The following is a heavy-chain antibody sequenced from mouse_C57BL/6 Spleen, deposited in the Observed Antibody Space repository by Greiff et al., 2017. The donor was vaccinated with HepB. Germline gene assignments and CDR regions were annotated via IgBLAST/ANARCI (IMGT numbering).Heavy chain of an antibody. J-gene: IGHJ3*01. CDR3: ARAQPSYYGSSPQAY. Sequence: VQLQQSGAELVRPGTSVKVSCKASGYAFTNYLIEWVKQRPGQGLEWIGVINPGSGGTNYNEKFKGKATLTADKSSSTAYMQLSSLTSEDSSVYFFARAQPSYYGSSPQAYWGQGTLVTVSA. CDR1: GYAFTNYL. D-gene: IGHD1-1*01. CDR2: INPGSGGT. V-gene: IGHV1-54*01.